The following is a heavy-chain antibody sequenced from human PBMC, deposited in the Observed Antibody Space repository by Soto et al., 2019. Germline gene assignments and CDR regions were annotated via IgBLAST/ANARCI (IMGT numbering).Heavy chain of an antibody. CDR2: IYYSGST. Sequence: QLQLQESGPGLVKPSETLSLTCTVSGGSISSSSYYWGWIRQPPGKGLEWIGSIYYSGSTYYNPSRKSQVTISVDTSKNQFSLKLSPVTAADTAVYYCARLGVGYCSSTSCYSPRPGGDYWGQGTLVTVSS. V-gene: IGHV4-39*01. CDR1: GGSISSSSYY. J-gene: IGHJ4*02. CDR3: ARLGVGYCSSTSCYSPRPGGDY. D-gene: IGHD2-2*02.